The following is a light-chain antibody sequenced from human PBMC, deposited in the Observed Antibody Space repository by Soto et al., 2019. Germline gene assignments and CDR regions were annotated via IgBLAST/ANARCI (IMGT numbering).Light chain of an antibody. CDR2: DGS. CDR3: TQYDISAPLS. J-gene: IGKJ4*01. CDR1: QSVRSSY. V-gene: IGKV3D-20*01. Sequence: EIVLTQSPATLSLSPGDRATLSCGASQSVRSSYVAWYQQKAGLAPRLLIYDGSSRASGIPARFNGGGSGTAFSLTNGRLEPEDFAVYCCTQYDISAPLSFGGGTQVEMK.